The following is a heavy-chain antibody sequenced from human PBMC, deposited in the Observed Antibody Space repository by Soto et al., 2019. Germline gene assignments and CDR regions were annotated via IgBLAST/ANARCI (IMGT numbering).Heavy chain of an antibody. CDR3: AKDKPGTTSFDY. D-gene: IGHD1-1*01. CDR1: GFTISSYA. J-gene: IGHJ4*02. Sequence: EVQLLESGGGLVQPGGSLRLSCAASGFTISSYAMSWVRQAPGKGLEWVSAISDRGGTTHYADSVKGRFTISRDTSKNTLYLQMNTLRAEDTAVYYCAKDKPGTTSFDYWGRGTPVTVSS. CDR2: ISDRGGTT. V-gene: IGHV3-23*01.